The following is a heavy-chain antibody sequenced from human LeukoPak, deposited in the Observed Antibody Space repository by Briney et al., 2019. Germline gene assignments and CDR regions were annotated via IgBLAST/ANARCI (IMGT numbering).Heavy chain of an antibody. CDR3: ARGVYSSSWPLHWGDYYYGMDV. CDR2: INPNSGGT. CDR1: GYTFTGYY. V-gene: IGHV1-2*02. D-gene: IGHD6-13*01. Sequence: GASVKVSCKASGYTFTGYYMHWVRQAPGQGLEWMGWINPNSGGTNYAQKFQGRVTMTRDTSISTAYMELSRLSSDDTAVYYCARGVYSSSWPLHWGDYYYGMDVWGQGTTVTVSS. J-gene: IGHJ6*02.